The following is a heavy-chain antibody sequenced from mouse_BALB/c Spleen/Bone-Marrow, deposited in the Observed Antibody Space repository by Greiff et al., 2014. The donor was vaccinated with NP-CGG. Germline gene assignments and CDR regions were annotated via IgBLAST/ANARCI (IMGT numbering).Heavy chain of an antibody. D-gene: IGHD1-1*01. V-gene: IGHV14-3*02. J-gene: IGHJ2*01. CDR1: GFNIKDTY. CDR2: IDPANGNT. CDR3: ARYYYGSSYFDY. Sequence: EVQLQQSGAELVKPGASVKLSCTASGFNIKDTYMHWVKQRPGQGLEWIGRIDPANGNTKYDPKFQGKATITADISSNTAYLQLSSLTSEDTAVYYCARYYYGSSYFDYWGQGTTLTVSS.